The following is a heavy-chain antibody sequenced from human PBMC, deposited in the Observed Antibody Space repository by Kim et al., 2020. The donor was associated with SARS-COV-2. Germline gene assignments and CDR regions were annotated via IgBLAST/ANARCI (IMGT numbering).Heavy chain of an antibody. J-gene: IGHJ4*02. CDR2: ISASGGST. D-gene: IGHD6-13*01. Sequence: GGSLRLSCAASGFTFSSFVMSWVRRAPGKGLEWVSTISASGGSTYYADSVKGRFTISRDNSKNTLYLQVNSLRAEDTAVYYCAKRGSSWNPSPIDYWGQGTLVTVSS. CDR3: AKRGSSWNPSPIDY. CDR1: GFTFSSFV. V-gene: IGHV3-23*01.